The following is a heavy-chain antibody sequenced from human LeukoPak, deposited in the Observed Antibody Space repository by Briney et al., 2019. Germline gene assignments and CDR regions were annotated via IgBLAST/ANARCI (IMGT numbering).Heavy chain of an antibody. CDR1: GLTFDDYA. J-gene: IGHJ6*03. D-gene: IGHD6-13*01. CDR3: AKNSGSSWNYYYYYMDV. Sequence: PGGSLRPSCAAAGLTFDDYAIGSVRQARGEGLEWGTFISEDGGSTNYAHSVKGRFTISRDNSKNSLYLQMNSLRTEDTAVYYCAKNSGSSWNYYYYYMDVWGKGTTVTVSS. CDR2: ISEDGGST. V-gene: IGHV3-43*02.